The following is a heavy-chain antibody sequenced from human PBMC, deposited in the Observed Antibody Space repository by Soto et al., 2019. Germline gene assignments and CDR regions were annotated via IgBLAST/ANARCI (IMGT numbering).Heavy chain of an antibody. CDR3: ARTYYDFWSGHDAFDI. D-gene: IGHD3-3*01. Sequence: SGTLSLTCTVSGGSISSYYWSWIRQPAGKGLEWIGRIYTSGSTNYNPSLKSRVTMSVDTSKNQFSLKLSSVTAADTAVYYCARTYYDFWSGHDAFDIWGQGTMVTVSS. CDR2: IYTSGST. V-gene: IGHV4-4*07. CDR1: GGSISSYY. J-gene: IGHJ3*02.